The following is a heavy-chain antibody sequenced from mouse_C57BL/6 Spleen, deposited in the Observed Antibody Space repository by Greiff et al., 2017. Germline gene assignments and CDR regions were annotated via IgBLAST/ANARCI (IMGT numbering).Heavy chain of an antibody. J-gene: IGHJ4*01. Sequence: VKLVESGAELVKPGASVKLSCKASGYTFTEYTIHWVKQRSGQGLEWIGWFYPGSGSIKYNEKFKDKATLTADKSSSTVYMELSRLTSEDSAVYFCERQEDDDYDRNYAMDYWGQGTSVTVSS. CDR1: GYTFTEYT. CDR3: ERQEDDDYDRNYAMDY. D-gene: IGHD2-4*01. CDR2: FYPGSGSI. V-gene: IGHV1-62-2*01.